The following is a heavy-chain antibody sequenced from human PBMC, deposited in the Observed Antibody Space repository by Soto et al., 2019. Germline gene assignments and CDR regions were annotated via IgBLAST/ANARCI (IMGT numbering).Heavy chain of an antibody. Sequence: RQAPGQGLEWMGGIXPIFGTENYAQKFQGRVTITADESTSTAYMELSSLRSEDTAVYYCARDVGYYDSWGQGTLVTVSS. CDR3: ARDVGYYDS. J-gene: IGHJ5*02. V-gene: IGHV1-69*01. D-gene: IGHD3-3*01. CDR2: IXPIFGTE.